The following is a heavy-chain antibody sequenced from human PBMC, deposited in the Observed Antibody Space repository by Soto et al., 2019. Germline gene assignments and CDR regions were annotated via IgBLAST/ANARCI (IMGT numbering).Heavy chain of an antibody. J-gene: IGHJ6*02. CDR1: GGTFSSYA. D-gene: IGHD3-10*01. CDR2: IIPIFGTA. V-gene: IGHV1-69*06. CDR3: ARTQPITMVRAVSYYYGMDV. Sequence: SVKVSCKASGGTFSSYAISWVRQAPGQGLEWMGGIIPIFGTANYAQKFQGRVTITADKSTSTAYMELSSLRSEDTAVYYCARTQPITMVRAVSYYYGMDVWGQGNTVTVSS.